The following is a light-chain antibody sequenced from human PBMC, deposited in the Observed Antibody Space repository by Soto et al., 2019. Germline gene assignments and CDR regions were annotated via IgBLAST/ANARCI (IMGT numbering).Light chain of an antibody. CDR2: GAS. CDR3: PHRASWTPGAT. Sequence: EIVLTQSPATLSLSPGERGTLSCWASQSVSTNLAWYQQKPGQAPRLLIYGASNRVTGIPARFSGSGSGTDFTRTIISLESEDFAIYYCPHRASWTPGATCGGGTKVEI. J-gene: IGKJ4*01. CDR1: QSVSTN. V-gene: IGKV3-11*01.